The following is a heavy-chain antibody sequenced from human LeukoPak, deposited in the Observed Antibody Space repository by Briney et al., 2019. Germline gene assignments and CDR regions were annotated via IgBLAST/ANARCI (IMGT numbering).Heavy chain of an antibody. J-gene: IGHJ3*02. V-gene: IGHV3-74*01. CDR2: ISADGSST. Sequence: LSGGSLRLSCAVSGFTFSSYWMHWVRQAPGKGLVWVSRISADGSSTAYADSVKGRFTISRDNAKNTLYLQMNSLRAEDTAVYYCAKVGDLDDAFDIWGQGTMVTVSS. CDR3: AKVGDLDDAFDI. CDR1: GFTFSSYW.